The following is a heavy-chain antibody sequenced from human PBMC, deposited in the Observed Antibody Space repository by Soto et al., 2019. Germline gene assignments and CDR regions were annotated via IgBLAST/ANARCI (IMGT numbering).Heavy chain of an antibody. J-gene: IGHJ4*02. CDR3: AREEPHPAPLVF. Sequence: PGWFLRLSCETFGFTFSRYPIHWVRQAPGKGLEWVAGISFDEANKKYADSVRGRFTVSRDNLKSTVYLQMDSLGAEDTASYFCAREEPHPAPLVFWGQGTQVTVSS. CDR1: GFTFSRYP. CDR2: ISFDEANK. V-gene: IGHV3-30-3*01.